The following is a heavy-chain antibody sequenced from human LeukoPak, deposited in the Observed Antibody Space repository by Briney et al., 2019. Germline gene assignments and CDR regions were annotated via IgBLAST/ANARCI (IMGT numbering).Heavy chain of an antibody. CDR1: GGSISSSSYY. J-gene: IGHJ5*02. Sequence: SETLSLTCTVSGGSISSSSYYLGWIRQPPGKGLEWIGSIYYSGSTYYNPSLKSRVTISVDTSKNQFSLKLSSVTAADTAVYYCARRIYTGYCSSTSCYNWFDPWGQGTLVTVSS. CDR3: ARRIYTGYCSSTSCYNWFDP. CDR2: IYYSGST. D-gene: IGHD2-2*01. V-gene: IGHV4-39*01.